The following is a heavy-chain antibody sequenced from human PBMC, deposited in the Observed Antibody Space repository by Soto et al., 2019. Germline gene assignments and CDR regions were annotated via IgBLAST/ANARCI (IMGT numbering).Heavy chain of an antibody. V-gene: IGHV4-31*03. Sequence: SETLSLTCTVSGGSISSGGYFWSWIRQPPGKGLEWIGNIFYSGTTYYNPSLKSRVTISVDTSKDQFSLKLSSVTAADTAVYFCARGVLYWGQGTLVTVS. CDR3: ARGVLY. D-gene: IGHD1-1*01. CDR1: GGSISSGGYF. CDR2: IFYSGTT. J-gene: IGHJ4*02.